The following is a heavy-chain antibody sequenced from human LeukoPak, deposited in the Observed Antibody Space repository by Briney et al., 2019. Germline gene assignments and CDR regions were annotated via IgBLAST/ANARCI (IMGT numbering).Heavy chain of an antibody. CDR2: ISSSSSYI. V-gene: IGHV3-21*01. CDR1: GFTFSSYS. Sequence: GGSLRLSCAAPGFTFSSYSMNWVRQAPGKGLEWVSSISSSSSYIYYADSVKGRFTISRDNAKNSLYLQMNSLRAEDTAVYYCARENDILTGYSPNFDYWGQGTLVTVSS. J-gene: IGHJ4*02. D-gene: IGHD3-9*01. CDR3: ARENDILTGYSPNFDY.